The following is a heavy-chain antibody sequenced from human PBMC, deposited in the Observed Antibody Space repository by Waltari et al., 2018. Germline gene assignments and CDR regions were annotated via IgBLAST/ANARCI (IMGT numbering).Heavy chain of an antibody. CDR1: GVSPSDRW. D-gene: IGHD6-19*01. J-gene: IGHJ4*02. V-gene: IGHV3-74*01. CDR2: VNSDGNNT. CDR3: VAATPSSDK. Sequence: EVELVESGGGLVQPGGSLRLSCEVSGVSPSDRWMHWVRQTPEKGLVWVARVNSDGNNTAYADSVRGRFIISRDTARNTLFLQMSSVRVDDTALYYCVAATPSSDKWGQGTLVTVSS.